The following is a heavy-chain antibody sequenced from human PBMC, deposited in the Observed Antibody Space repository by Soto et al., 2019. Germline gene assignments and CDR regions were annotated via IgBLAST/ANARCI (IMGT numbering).Heavy chain of an antibody. V-gene: IGHV3-30-3*01. CDR1: GFTFSSYE. J-gene: IGHJ6*02. CDR3: VRRSTLSYHGMDV. Sequence: EQLVESGGGVVQPGRSLRLSCTASGFTFSSYEMHWVRQTPGKGLEWVAIISYDGSNTYYADSVKGRFTFSRHNSKNMLYLQMNSLRAEDAAVYYCVRRSTLSYHGMDVWGQGTTVTVSS. CDR2: ISYDGSNT.